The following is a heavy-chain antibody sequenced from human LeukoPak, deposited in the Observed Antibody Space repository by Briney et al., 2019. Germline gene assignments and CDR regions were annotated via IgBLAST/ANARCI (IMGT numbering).Heavy chain of an antibody. CDR3: ARQNRYYDSSGYSGANYFDY. V-gene: IGHV3-21*01. CDR1: GFTFSSYS. CDR2: ISSSSSYI. D-gene: IGHD3-22*01. Sequence: PGGSLRLSCAASGFTFSSYSMNWVRQAPGKGLEWVSSISSSSSYIYYADSVKGRFTISRDNAKNSLYLQMNSLRAEDTAVYYCARQNRYYDSSGYSGANYFDYWGQGTLVTVSS. J-gene: IGHJ4*02.